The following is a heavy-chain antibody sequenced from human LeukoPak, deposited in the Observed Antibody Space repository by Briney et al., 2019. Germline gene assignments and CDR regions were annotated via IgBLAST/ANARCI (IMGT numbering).Heavy chain of an antibody. J-gene: IGHJ5*02. CDR2: IHPSGGST. V-gene: IGHV1-46*01. CDR1: GYTFTSYY. Sequence: ASVKVSCKASGYTFTSYYMHWVRQAPGQGLEWMGIIHPSGGSTSYAQKFQGRVTMTRDTSTSTVYMELSSLISEDTAVYYCARDLRHNWFDPWGQGTLVTVSS. CDR3: ARDLRHNWFDP.